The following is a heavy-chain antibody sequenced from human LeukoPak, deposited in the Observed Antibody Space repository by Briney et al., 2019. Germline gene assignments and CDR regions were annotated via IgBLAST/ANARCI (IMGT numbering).Heavy chain of an antibody. Sequence: SETLSLTCAVYGGSFSGYYWSWIRQPPGKGLEWIGEINHSGSTNYNPSLKSRVPISVDTSNNPFSLKLSSVTAADTAVYYCARSGSYDILPGYQPRGKYNWFDPWGQGTLVTVSS. D-gene: IGHD3-9*01. CDR1: GGSFSGYY. J-gene: IGHJ5*02. CDR2: INHSGST. CDR3: ARSGSYDILPGYQPRGKYNWFDP. V-gene: IGHV4-34*01.